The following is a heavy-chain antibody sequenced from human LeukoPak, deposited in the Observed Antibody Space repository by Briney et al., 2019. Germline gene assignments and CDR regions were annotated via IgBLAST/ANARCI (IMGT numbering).Heavy chain of an antibody. CDR1: GGTFSSYA. Sequence: ASVMVSCKASGGTFSSYAICWVRQAPGQGLEWMGGIIPIFGTANYAQKFQGRVTITTDESTSTAYMELSSLRSEDTAVYYCARDYGDYTVWGQGTLATVSS. D-gene: IGHD4-17*01. J-gene: IGHJ4*02. V-gene: IGHV1-69*05. CDR2: IIPIFGTA. CDR3: ARDYGDYTV.